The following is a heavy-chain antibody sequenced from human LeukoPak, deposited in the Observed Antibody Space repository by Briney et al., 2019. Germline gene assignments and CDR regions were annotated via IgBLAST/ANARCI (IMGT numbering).Heavy chain of an antibody. D-gene: IGHD6-13*01. CDR2: INRDGSST. Sequence: GGSLRLSCAASGFTFSSYWMHWVRQAPGKGLVWVSRINRDGSSTSYADSVKGRFTISRDNAKNTLYLQMNSLRAEDTAVYYCARDRIAAAGTWSYYYYYYGMDVWGQGTTVTVSS. J-gene: IGHJ6*02. CDR1: GFTFSSYW. V-gene: IGHV3-74*01. CDR3: ARDRIAAAGTWSYYYYYYGMDV.